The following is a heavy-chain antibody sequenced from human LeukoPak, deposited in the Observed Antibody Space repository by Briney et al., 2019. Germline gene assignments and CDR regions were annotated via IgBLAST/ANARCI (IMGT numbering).Heavy chain of an antibody. CDR2: INAGNGNT. J-gene: IGHJ4*02. CDR3: ARWGEYSSSSFGY. Sequence: NPGGSLRLSCAASGFTFSSYAMHWVRQAPGQRLEWMGWINAGNGNTKYSQKFQGRVTITRDTSASTAYMELSSLRSEDTAVYYCARWGEYSSSSFGYWGQGTLVTVSS. D-gene: IGHD6-6*01. CDR1: GFTFSSYA. V-gene: IGHV1-3*01.